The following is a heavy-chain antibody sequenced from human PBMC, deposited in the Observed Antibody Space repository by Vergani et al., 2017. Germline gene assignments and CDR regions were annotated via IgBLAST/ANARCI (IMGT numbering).Heavy chain of an antibody. CDR3: ARDLGILLPSPASDDAFDI. CDR1: GGTFSSYA. CDR2: IIPIFGTA. V-gene: IGHV1-69*01. Sequence: QVQLVQSGAEVKKPGSSVKVSCKASGGTFSSYAISWVRQAPGQGLEWMGGIIPIFGTANYAQKFQGRVTITADESTSTAYMELRSLRSEDTAVYYCARDLGILLPSPASDDAFDIWGQGTMVTVSS. J-gene: IGHJ3*02. D-gene: IGHD3-9*01.